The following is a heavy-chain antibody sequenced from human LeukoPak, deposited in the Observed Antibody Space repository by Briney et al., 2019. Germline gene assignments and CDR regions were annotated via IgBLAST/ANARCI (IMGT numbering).Heavy chain of an antibody. J-gene: IGHJ5*02. CDR2: ISYTGST. CDR1: GGSISPYF. CDR3: ARDDYRGVTNFDP. D-gene: IGHD3-10*01. Sequence: PSETLSLTCTVSGGSISPYFWSWIRQPPGKGLEWIGYISYTGSTNYNPSLKSRVTISVDTSKNQFSLQLTSMTAADTAVYYCARDDYRGVTNFDPWGQGTLVTVSS. V-gene: IGHV4-59*01.